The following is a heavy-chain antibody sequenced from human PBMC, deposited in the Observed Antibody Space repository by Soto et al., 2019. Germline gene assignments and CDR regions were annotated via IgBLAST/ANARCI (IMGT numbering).Heavy chain of an antibody. CDR1: GGSISSSSYY. CDR2: IYYSGST. Sequence: PSETLSLTCTVSGGSISSSSYYWGWIRQPPGKGLEWIGSIYYSGSTYYNPSLKSRVTISVDTSKNQFSLKLSSVTAADTAVYYCGRVVEGATRHTDSDSWGQGMLVTVSS. CDR3: GRVVEGATRHTDSDS. J-gene: IGHJ5*02. V-gene: IGHV4-39*01. D-gene: IGHD2-15*01.